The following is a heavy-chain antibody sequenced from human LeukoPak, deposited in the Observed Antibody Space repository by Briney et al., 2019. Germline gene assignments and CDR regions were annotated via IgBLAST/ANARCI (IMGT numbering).Heavy chain of an antibody. CDR2: MNPNSGNT. J-gene: IGHJ5*02. CDR3: ARAAARMKNWFDP. CDR1: GYTFTSYG. D-gene: IGHD6-13*01. Sequence: ASVKVSCKASGYTFTSYGISWVRQATGQGLEWMGWMNPNSGNTGYAQKFQGRVTMTRNTSISTAYMELSSLRSEDTAMYYCARAAARMKNWFDPWGQGTLVTVSS. V-gene: IGHV1-8*02.